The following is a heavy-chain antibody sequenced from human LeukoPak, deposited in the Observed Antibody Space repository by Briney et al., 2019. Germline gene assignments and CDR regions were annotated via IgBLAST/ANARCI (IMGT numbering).Heavy chain of an antibody. CDR1: GFTFSRYA. CDR3: AKDSSVPYGITN. D-gene: IGHD4-17*01. J-gene: IGHJ4*02. Sequence: GGSLRLSCVVSGFTFSRYAMSWVRQAPGKGLEWVSAIDGSGGNTFYADSVKGRFTISRDNSKNTLFLHMNSLRAEDTVVYFCAKDSSVPYGITNWGQGTLVTVS. V-gene: IGHV3-23*01. CDR2: IDGSGGNT.